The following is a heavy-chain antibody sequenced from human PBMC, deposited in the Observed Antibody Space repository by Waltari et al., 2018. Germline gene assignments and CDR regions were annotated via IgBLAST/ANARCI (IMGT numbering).Heavy chain of an antibody. Sequence: VQLVESGGGLVQPGKTLRLSCVASGFIFEESGMHWVRQVPGKGLEWLSGISWNSNNIVYADSVKGRFTISRDNAENSLYLLMNNLRSDDTALYYCVRDAFGNTIGGVFDYWGQGTLLTVSS. CDR1: GFIFEESG. D-gene: IGHD3-3*01. J-gene: IGHJ4*02. CDR2: ISWNSNNI. CDR3: VRDAFGNTIGGVFDY. V-gene: IGHV3-9*01.